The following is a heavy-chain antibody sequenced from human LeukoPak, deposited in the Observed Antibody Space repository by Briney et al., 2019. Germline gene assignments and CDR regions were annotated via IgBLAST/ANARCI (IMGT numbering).Heavy chain of an antibody. V-gene: IGHV4-59*01. CDR3: ARGGDPGVTEEYNWFDP. D-gene: IGHD7-27*01. J-gene: IGHJ5*02. CDR1: GGSISSYY. Sequence: SETLSLTCTVSGGSISSYYWSWIRQPPGKGLERIGYIYYSGGTNYNPSLKSRVTISVDTSKNQFSLKLSSVTAADTAVYYCARGGDPGVTEEYNWFDPWGQGTLVTVSS. CDR2: IYYSGGT.